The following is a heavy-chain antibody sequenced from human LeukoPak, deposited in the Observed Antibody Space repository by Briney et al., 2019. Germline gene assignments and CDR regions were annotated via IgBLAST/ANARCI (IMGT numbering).Heavy chain of an antibody. CDR3: ARDLGGYGDPYYFDY. Sequence: SETLSLTCAVYGGSFSGYYWSWIRQPPGKGLEWIGEINHSGSTNYNPSLKSRVTMSVDTSKNQFSLKLSSVTAADTAVYYCARDLGGYGDPYYFDYWGQGTLVTVSS. V-gene: IGHV4-34*01. CDR2: INHSGST. J-gene: IGHJ4*02. D-gene: IGHD4-17*01. CDR1: GGSFSGYY.